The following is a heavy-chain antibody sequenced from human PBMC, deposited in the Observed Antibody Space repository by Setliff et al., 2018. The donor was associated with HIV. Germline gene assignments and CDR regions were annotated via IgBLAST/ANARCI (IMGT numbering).Heavy chain of an antibody. CDR3: ARDGARRFDP. CDR2: INTSGST. V-gene: IGHV4-4*07. CDR1: GGSISSYY. Sequence: PSETLSLTCTVSGGSISSYYWSWIRQPAGKGLEWIGHINTSGSTKYNPSLKSRLTMSVDSSGNQFSLKLSSVTAADTAVYYCARDGARRFDPWGQGTLVTVSS. J-gene: IGHJ5*02.